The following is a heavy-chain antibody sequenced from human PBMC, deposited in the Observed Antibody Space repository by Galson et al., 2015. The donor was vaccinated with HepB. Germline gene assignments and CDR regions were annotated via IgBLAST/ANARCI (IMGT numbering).Heavy chain of an antibody. J-gene: IGHJ4*01. CDR1: GFTANNAW. CDR2: INSQSDGGTT. D-gene: IGHD3-3*01. V-gene: IGHV3-15*01. CDR3: TPVASVLGVMKDY. Sequence: SLRLSCAASGFTANNAWMSWVRQPPGKGLQWVGRINSQSDGGTTKYGAPVRGRFTISRDDSKNTVFLQMNSLQTEDTGVYYCTPVASVLGVMKDYWGHGSLVTVSS.